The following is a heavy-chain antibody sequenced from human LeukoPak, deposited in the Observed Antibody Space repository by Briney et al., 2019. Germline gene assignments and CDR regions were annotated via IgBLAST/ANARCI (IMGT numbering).Heavy chain of an antibody. CDR3: ARDRGWYYYFDY. J-gene: IGHJ4*02. CDR1: GFTVSSNY. Sequence: GGSLRLSCAASGFTVSSNYMSWVRQAPGKGLEWVSVIYSGGSTYYADSVKGRFTISRDNSKNTLYLQMNSLRAEDTAVYYCARDRGWYYYFDYRGQGTLVTVSS. V-gene: IGHV3-66*01. D-gene: IGHD2-15*01. CDR2: IYSGGST.